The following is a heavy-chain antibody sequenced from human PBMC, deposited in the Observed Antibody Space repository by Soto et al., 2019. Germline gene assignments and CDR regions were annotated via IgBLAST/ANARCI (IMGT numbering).Heavy chain of an antibody. J-gene: IGHJ5*02. D-gene: IGHD3-9*01. Sequence: SESLSLTCTVSGGSISSSSYSWGWIRQPPGKGLEWIGSIYYSGSTYYNPSLKSRVTVSVDTSKNQFSLKLSSVTAADTAVYYCARHARRYDILTGYFNWFDPWGQGTLVNVSS. V-gene: IGHV4-39*01. CDR3: ARHARRYDILTGYFNWFDP. CDR1: GGSISSSSYS. CDR2: IYYSGST.